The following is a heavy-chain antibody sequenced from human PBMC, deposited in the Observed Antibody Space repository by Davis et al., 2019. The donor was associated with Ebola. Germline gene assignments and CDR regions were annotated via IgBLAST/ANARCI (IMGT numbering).Heavy chain of an antibody. CDR3: AHTTAVMFWGVRALNFDY. D-gene: IGHD3-10*02. CDR2: IYWNDDK. Sequence: SGPTLVKPTQTLTLTCTFSGFSLSTSGVGVGWIRQPPGKALEWLALIYWNDDKRYSPSLKSRLTITKDTSKNQVVLTMTNMDPVDTATYYCAHTTAVMFWGVRALNFDYWGQGTLVTVSS. CDR1: GFSLSTSGVG. V-gene: IGHV2-5*01. J-gene: IGHJ4*02.